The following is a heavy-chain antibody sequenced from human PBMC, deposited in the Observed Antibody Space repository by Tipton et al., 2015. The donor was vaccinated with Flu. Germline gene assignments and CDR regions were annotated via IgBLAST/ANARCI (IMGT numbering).Heavy chain of an antibody. CDR3: ARDAGVAADGDLDAFDF. Sequence: QLVQSGAEVKKPGASVTVSCKASGYTFSRFYMHWVRQAPGQGLEWMGRVEPVYSGTTYAQKFQGRVSMTSDTSTSTVYMQLYNLGSEDTAVYFCARDAGVAADGDLDAFDFWGQGTVVAVSS. CDR1: GYTFSRFY. J-gene: IGHJ3*01. V-gene: IGHV1-46*01. D-gene: IGHD2-21*01. CDR2: VEPVYSGT.